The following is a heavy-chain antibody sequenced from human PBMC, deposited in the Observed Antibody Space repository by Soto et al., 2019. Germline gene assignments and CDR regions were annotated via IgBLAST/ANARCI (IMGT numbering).Heavy chain of an antibody. CDR2: INHSGTT. J-gene: IGHJ4*02. CDR3: ARGIGYCSSTNCYSSRHLRFDS. V-gene: IGHV4-34*01. CDR1: GGSFSGYY. Sequence: QVQLQQWGAGLLKTSETLSLTCAVYGGSFSGYYWTWIRQTPGKGLEWIGEINHSGTTKYNPSLKSQVTISVDTSKYQFSLHVTSVTAADTAVYFCARGIGYCSSTNCYSSRHLRFDSWGQGSLVTVSS. D-gene: IGHD2-2*01.